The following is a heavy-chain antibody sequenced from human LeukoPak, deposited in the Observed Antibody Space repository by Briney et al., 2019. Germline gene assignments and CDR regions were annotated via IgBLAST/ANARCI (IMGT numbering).Heavy chain of an antibody. CDR3: ARGPGSSGWYWYFDL. V-gene: IGHV3-53*01. D-gene: IGHD6-19*01. CDR1: GFTVSTNY. Sequence: GGSLRLSCAASGFTVSTNYMSWVRQAPEKGLEWVSVIYSGGDTYYADSVKGRFTISRDNSKNTLYLQMNSLRVEDTAVYYCARGPGSSGWYWYFDLWGRGTLVTVSS. J-gene: IGHJ2*01. CDR2: IYSGGDT.